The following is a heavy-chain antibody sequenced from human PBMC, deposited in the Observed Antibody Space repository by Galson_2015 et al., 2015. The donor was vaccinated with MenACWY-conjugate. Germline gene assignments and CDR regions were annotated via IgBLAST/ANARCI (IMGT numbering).Heavy chain of an antibody. Sequence: SLRLSCAASGFTFGSSWMHWVRQAPGKGLLWVSRISTDGDKATYADSVKGRFTISRDNAKNTLYLQMDSLRAEDTAVYYCARDRRGTYYVPDNWFDPWGQGTLVVVSS. D-gene: IGHD1-26*01. CDR2: ISTDGDKA. CDR1: GFTFGSSW. CDR3: ARDRRGTYYVPDNWFDP. V-gene: IGHV3-74*01. J-gene: IGHJ5*02.